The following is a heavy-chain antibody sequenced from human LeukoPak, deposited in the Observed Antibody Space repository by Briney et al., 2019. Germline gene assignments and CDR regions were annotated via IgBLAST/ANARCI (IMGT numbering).Heavy chain of an antibody. CDR2: IVVGSGNT. Sequence: SVEVSCKASGFTFTSSAVQWVRQARGQRLEWIGWIVVGSGNTNYAQKFQERVTITRDMSTSTAYMELSSLRSEDTAVYYCAADLFPIENDYGDYTLPTWGQGTLVTVSS. V-gene: IGHV1-58*01. J-gene: IGHJ5*02. CDR1: GFTFTSSA. CDR3: AADLFPIENDYGDYTLPT. D-gene: IGHD4-17*01.